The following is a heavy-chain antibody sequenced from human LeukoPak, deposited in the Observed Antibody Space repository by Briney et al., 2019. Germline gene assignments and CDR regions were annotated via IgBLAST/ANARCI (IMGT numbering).Heavy chain of an antibody. D-gene: IGHD3-3*01. CDR3: ARVPPRFLERLDRNWFHP. J-gene: IGHJ5*02. Sequence: SETLSLTCTVSGGSISSSSYYWGCIRQPPGKGLEWIGSIYYSGSTYYNPSLKSRVTISVDTSKNQFSLKLSSVTAADTAVYYCARVPPRFLERLDRNWFHPWGQGTLVNVSS. V-gene: IGHV4-39*07. CDR2: IYYSGST. CDR1: GGSISSSSYY.